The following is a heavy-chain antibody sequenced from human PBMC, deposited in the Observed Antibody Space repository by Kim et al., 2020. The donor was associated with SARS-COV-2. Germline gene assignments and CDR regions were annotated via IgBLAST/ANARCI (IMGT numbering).Heavy chain of an antibody. J-gene: IGHJ4*02. CDR2: INHDGRST. D-gene: IGHD3-10*01. V-gene: IGHV3-74*01. Sequence: GGSLRLSCAASGFTFNKYWMHWVRQVPGKGLVWVSCINHDGRSTTYADSVKGRFTMSRDNDKNTLYLQMNSLRVEDTAVYYCVRDYGFDYWGLGTLVTVSS. CDR3: VRDYGFDY. CDR1: GFTFNKYW.